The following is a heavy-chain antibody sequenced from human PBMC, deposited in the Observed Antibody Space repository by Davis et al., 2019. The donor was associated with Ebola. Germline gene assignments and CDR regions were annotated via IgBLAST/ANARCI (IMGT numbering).Heavy chain of an antibody. J-gene: IGHJ4*02. CDR2: IKQDGSEK. CDR3: ASRPGGGGY. Sequence: ESLKIPCAAPGFTFSSYWMSWVRQAPGKGLEWVANIKQDGSEKYYVDSVKGRFTISRDNAKNSLYLQMNSLRAEDTAVYYCASRPGGGGYWGQGTLVTVSS. CDR1: GFTFSSYW. D-gene: IGHD1-14*01. V-gene: IGHV3-7*01.